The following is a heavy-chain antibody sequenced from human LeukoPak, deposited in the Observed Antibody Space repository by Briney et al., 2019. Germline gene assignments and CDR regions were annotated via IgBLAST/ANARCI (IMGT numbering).Heavy chain of an antibody. V-gene: IGHV3-30-3*01. CDR2: ISYDGSNK. J-gene: IGHJ4*02. Sequence: GGSLRLSCAASGFTLSRYAMHWVRQAPGKGLEWVAVISYDGSNKYYVDSVKGRFTISRDNSKNTLFLQMNSLRAEDTAVYYCALTVFRLTYFDYWGQGTLVTVSS. CDR3: ALTVFRLTYFDY. CDR1: GFTLSRYA. D-gene: IGHD2-21*01.